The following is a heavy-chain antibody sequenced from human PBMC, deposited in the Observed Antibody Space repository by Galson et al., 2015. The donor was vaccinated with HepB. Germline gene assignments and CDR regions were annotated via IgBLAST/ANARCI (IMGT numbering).Heavy chain of an antibody. CDR2: ISNTKSYI. Sequence: SLRLSCAASGFTFSGYTMNWVRQAPGKGLEWVSSISNTKSYIYYADSVKGRFTISRDDAKSSLYLQMNSLRVEDTAVYYCARDKGYCDGDCYPGDDAFDIWGQGTMVTVSS. CDR3: ARDKGYCDGDCYPGDDAFDI. CDR1: GFTFSGYT. D-gene: IGHD2-21*02. J-gene: IGHJ3*02. V-gene: IGHV3-21*01.